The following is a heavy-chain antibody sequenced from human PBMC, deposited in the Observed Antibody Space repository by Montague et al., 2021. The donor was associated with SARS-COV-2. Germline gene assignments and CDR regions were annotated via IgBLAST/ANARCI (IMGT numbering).Heavy chain of an antibody. CDR2: INHSGST. V-gene: IGHV4-34*01. D-gene: IGHD4-11*01. Sequence: SETLSLTCAVYGGSFSGYYWSWIRQPPGKGLEWIGEINHSGSTNYNPSPKSRVTISVDTSKNQFSLKLSSVTAADTAVYYCACGEITTRGLIYYYGMDVWGQGTTVTVSS. CDR1: GGSFSGYY. J-gene: IGHJ6*02. CDR3: ACGEITTRGLIYYYGMDV.